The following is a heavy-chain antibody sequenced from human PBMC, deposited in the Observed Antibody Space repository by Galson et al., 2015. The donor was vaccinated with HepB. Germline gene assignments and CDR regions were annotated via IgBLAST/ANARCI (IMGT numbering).Heavy chain of an antibody. CDR1: GYTLTTYG. D-gene: IGHD5-12*01. Sequence: SVKVSCKASGYTLTTYGLSWVRQAPGQGLEWMGWISGYNGNTDYAQKFQGRVTMTTDTSTSTAYMELRSLRSDDTAVYYCALIVATPPPVDYYYGMDVWGQGTTVSVS. V-gene: IGHV1-18*04. CDR3: ALIVATPPPVDYYYGMDV. CDR2: ISGYNGNT. J-gene: IGHJ6*02.